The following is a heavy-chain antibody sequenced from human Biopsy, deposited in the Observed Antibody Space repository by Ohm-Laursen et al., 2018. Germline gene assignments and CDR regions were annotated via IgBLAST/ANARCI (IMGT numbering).Heavy chain of an antibody. CDR2: VWFDGTKK. Sequence: LRLSCTASGFIFSSYGIHWVRQAPGKGLDWVAVVWFDGTKKYYADSVKGRFTISRDNSKNTVYLQMNSLRAEDTAIYYCARDSTINTVTTADYWGQGTLVTVSS. J-gene: IGHJ4*02. V-gene: IGHV3-33*01. D-gene: IGHD4-11*01. CDR3: ARDSTINTVTTADY. CDR1: GFIFSSYG.